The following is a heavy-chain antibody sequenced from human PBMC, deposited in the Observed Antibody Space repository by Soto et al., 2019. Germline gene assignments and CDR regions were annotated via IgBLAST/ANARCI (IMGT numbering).Heavy chain of an antibody. Sequence: QVQLVQSAGEVKKPGASVKVSCKASGYSFTSYGISWVRRAPGQGLEWMGWISPYNGHTQFVERFQGRVTMTTDTATKTVYMKLRHLRSDDTAHYYCARDLTIVPATHPRLENYGMDVWGQGTTVIVSS. CDR1: GYSFTSYG. J-gene: IGHJ6*02. CDR3: ARDLTIVPATHPRLENYGMDV. D-gene: IGHD2-2*01. CDR2: ISPYNGHT. V-gene: IGHV1-18*01.